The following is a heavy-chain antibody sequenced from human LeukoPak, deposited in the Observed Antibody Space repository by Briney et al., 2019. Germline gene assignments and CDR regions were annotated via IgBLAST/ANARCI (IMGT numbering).Heavy chain of an antibody. CDR1: GFTFSNNY. Sequence: GGSLRLSCAGSGFTFSNNYMTWVRQAPGKGLEWVSFINSGGNTYYADSVKGRFTISRDKLKNTLYLQMNSLRAEDTAVYYCATTDYDILTGYSPHWGQGTLVTVSS. V-gene: IGHV3-53*01. CDR2: INSGGNT. CDR3: ATTDYDILTGYSPH. D-gene: IGHD3-9*01. J-gene: IGHJ4*02.